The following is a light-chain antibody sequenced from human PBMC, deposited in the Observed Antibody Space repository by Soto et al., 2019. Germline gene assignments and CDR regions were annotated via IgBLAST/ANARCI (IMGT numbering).Light chain of an antibody. CDR2: GAS. Sequence: EIVLTQSPGTVSLSPGKRATLSCRASQSVSSSYLAWYQQKPGQAPRLLISGASSRATGLPDRFSGSGSGTDFTLIISRLEPEDFAVYYCQQYGSSPYTFGQGTKVDIK. CDR3: QQYGSSPYT. J-gene: IGKJ2*01. V-gene: IGKV3-20*01. CDR1: QSVSSSY.